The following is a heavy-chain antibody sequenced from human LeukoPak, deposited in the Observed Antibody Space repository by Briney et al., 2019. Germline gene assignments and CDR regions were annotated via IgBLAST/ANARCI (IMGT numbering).Heavy chain of an antibody. CDR1: GFTVSSNY. Sequence: GGSLRLSCAASGFTVSSNYMSWVRQAPGKGLEWVSTIFPSSVEIHYADSVKGRFTISRDNSKNTLYLQMNSLRAEDTAVYYCAKASSGWYAYSAFDIWGQGTMVTVSS. D-gene: IGHD6-19*01. V-gene: IGHV3-23*01. J-gene: IGHJ3*02. CDR3: AKASSGWYAYSAFDI. CDR2: IFPSSVEI.